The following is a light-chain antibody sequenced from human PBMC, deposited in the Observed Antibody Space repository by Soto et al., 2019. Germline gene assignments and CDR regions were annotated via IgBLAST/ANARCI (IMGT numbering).Light chain of an antibody. J-gene: IGKJ4*01. Sequence: ETMMTQSPDTLSVSLGERATLSCRASQSVSSNLAWYQQKPGQAPRLLIYGASTRATGIPARFSGSGSGTEFTLTISSLQSEDYAVYFCQQYIRWPLTFGGGTKVDIK. CDR3: QQYIRWPLT. V-gene: IGKV3-15*01. CDR1: QSVSSN. CDR2: GAS.